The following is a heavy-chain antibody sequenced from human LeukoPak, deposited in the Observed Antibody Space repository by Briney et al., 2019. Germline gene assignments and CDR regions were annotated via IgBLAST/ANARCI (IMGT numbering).Heavy chain of an antibody. CDR3: ARDLFNRATTVTTEY. Sequence: PGGSLRLSCAASGFTFSSHWMHWVRQPPGKGLVWVSRINSDGGSTIYADSVKGRFTISRDNAKNTLYLQMNSLRAEDTAVYYCARDLFNRATTVTTEYWGQGTLVTVSS. CDR1: GFTFSSHW. V-gene: IGHV3-74*01. J-gene: IGHJ4*02. D-gene: IGHD4-17*01. CDR2: INSDGGST.